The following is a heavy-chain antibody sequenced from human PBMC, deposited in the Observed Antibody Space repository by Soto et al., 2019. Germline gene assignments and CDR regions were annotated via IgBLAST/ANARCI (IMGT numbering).Heavy chain of an antibody. CDR3: ARLSGYIDY. J-gene: IGHJ4*02. D-gene: IGHD5-12*01. Sequence: QLQLQESGPGLAKPSETLSLTCTVSGGSISSSSYYWGWIRQPPGKGLEWIGSIYYSGSTYYNPSLKSRVTIFVATSKNQFSLKLSSVTAADAAVYYCARLSGYIDYWCQGTLVTVSS. CDR1: GGSISSSSYY. CDR2: IYYSGST. V-gene: IGHV4-39*01.